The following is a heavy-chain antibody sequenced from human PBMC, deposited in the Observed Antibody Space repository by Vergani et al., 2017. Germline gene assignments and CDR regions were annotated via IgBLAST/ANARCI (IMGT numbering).Heavy chain of an antibody. CDR1: GGSFSGYY. CDR3: ARGQGRILKGNWGLMWRSSYYXMDV. D-gene: IGHD7-27*01. J-gene: IGHJ6*03. Sequence: QVQLQQWGAGLLKPSETLSLTCAVYGGSFSGYYWSWIRQPPGKGLEWIGEINHSGSTNYNPSLKSRVTISVDTSKNQFSMKLSSVTAADTAVYYCARGQGRILKGNWGLMWRSSYYXMDVGGKGITVTVS. CDR2: INHSGST. V-gene: IGHV4-34*01.